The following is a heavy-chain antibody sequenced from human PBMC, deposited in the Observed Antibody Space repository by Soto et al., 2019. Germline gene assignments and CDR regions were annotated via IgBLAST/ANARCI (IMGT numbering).Heavy chain of an antibody. CDR3: ASVPTGKFGVWNY. V-gene: IGHV3-74*01. CDR1: TFTFSSYW. CDR2: INTGGTTT. J-gene: IGHJ4*02. Sequence: EVQLVESGGGLVQPGGSLRLSCAASTFTFSSYWMNWVRQAPGQGLVWVSRINTGGTTTTYADSVKGRFTTSRDNAANTLYLQMNSLRAEDTAVYYCASVPTGKFGVWNYWGQGPLVTVSS. D-gene: IGHD2-21*01.